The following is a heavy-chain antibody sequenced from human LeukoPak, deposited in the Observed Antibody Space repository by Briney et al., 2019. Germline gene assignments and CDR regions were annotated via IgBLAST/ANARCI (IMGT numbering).Heavy chain of an antibody. D-gene: IGHD6-19*01. J-gene: IGHJ4*02. Sequence: GGSLRLSCAASGFTFSSYAMSWVRQAPGKGLEWVSAISGSGGSTYYAYSVKGRFTISRDNSKNALYLQMNSLRAEDPAVYYCAQLPHIAVAGTSYFDYWGQGTLVTVS. CDR1: GFTFSSYA. CDR3: AQLPHIAVAGTSYFDY. V-gene: IGHV3-23*01. CDR2: ISGSGGST.